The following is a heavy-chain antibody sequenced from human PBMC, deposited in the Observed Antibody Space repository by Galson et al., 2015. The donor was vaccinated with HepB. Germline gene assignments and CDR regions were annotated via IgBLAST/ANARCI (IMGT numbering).Heavy chain of an antibody. D-gene: IGHD2-21*02. CDR1: GYTFTSYY. V-gene: IGHV1-46*01. Sequence: SCKASGYTFTSYYMHWVRQAPGQGLEWMGIINPSGGSTSYAQKFQGRVTMTRDTSTSTVYMELSSLRSEDTAVYYCAREDIVVVTAIGNDWDYFDYWGQGTLVTVSS. J-gene: IGHJ4*02. CDR2: INPSGGST. CDR3: AREDIVVVTAIGNDWDYFDY.